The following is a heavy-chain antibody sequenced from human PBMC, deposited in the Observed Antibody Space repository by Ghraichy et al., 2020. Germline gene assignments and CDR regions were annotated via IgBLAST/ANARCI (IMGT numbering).Heavy chain of an antibody. J-gene: IGHJ3*02. V-gene: IGHV4-59*01. Sequence: SETLSLTCTVSGGSISSYYWSWIRQPPGKGLEWIGYIYYSGSTNYNPSLKSRVTISVDTSKNQFSLKLSSVTAADTAVYYCARDTRYFDRPNLNDAFDIWGQGTMVTVSS. CDR1: GGSISSYY. CDR2: IYYSGST. D-gene: IGHD3-9*01. CDR3: ARDTRYFDRPNLNDAFDI.